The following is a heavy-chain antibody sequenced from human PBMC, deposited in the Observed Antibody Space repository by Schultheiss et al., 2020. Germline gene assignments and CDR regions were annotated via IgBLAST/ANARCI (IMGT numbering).Heavy chain of an antibody. V-gene: IGHV3-NL1*01. Sequence: GESLKISCAASGFTFNSHGMHWVRQAPGKGLEWVSRINDDGSSTTYADSVKGRFSISRDNSKNTLFLQMNSLRAEDTAVYYCARAIHYDFWSGHLDYWGQGTLVTVSS. CDR1: GFTFNSHG. CDR2: INDDGSST. J-gene: IGHJ4*02. CDR3: ARAIHYDFWSGHLDY. D-gene: IGHD3-3*01.